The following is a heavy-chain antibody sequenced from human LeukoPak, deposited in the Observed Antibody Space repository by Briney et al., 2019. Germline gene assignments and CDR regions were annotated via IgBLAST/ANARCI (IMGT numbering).Heavy chain of an antibody. Sequence: SETLSLTCTVSGGSISTYYWNWIRQPPGKGLEWIGYIYYSGGTNYNPSLKSRVTISVDTSTNQFSLRLSSVTAADTAVYYCARDRGATDFDYWGQGTLVTVSS. V-gene: IGHV4-59*01. CDR3: ARDRGATDFDY. CDR1: GGSISTYY. CDR2: IYYSGGT. J-gene: IGHJ4*02. D-gene: IGHD1-26*01.